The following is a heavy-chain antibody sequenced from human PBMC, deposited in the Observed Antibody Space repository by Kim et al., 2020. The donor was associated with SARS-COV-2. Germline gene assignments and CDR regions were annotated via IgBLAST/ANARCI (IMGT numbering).Heavy chain of an antibody. CDR3: AIHPSWTKTVTTWDY. D-gene: IGHD4-17*01. CDR1: GGSISSSSYY. CDR2: IYYSGST. Sequence: SETLSLTCTVSGGSISSSSYYWGWIRQPPGKGLEWIGSIYYSGSTYYNPSLKSRVTISVDTSKNQFSLKLSSVTAADTAVYYCAIHPSWTKTVTTWDYWGQGTLVTVSS. V-gene: IGHV4-39*01. J-gene: IGHJ4*02.